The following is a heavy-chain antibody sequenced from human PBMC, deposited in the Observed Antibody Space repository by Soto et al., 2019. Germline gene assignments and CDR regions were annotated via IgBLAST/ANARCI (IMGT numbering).Heavy chain of an antibody. J-gene: IGHJ4*02. V-gene: IGHV4-39*01. CDR3: AGVVVGATRQTGSDH. CDR1: TGSITSGDYF. CDR2: MHSSGGT. Sequence: QLLASGPCLVKPSETLSLTFTVSTGSITSGDYFWGWIRQPPGTGLVFFGSMHSSGGTYYSPSLKRRVSISMDKSKNQFSLKLKSVTTAYTAVYFCAGVVVGATRQTGSDHWGQGTLVTVS. D-gene: IGHD2-15*01.